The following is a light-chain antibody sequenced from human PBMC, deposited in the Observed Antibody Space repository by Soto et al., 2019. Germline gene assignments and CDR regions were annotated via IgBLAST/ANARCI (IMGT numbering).Light chain of an antibody. CDR1: QSVGSN. CDR3: QQYKTWPS. CDR2: GAS. V-gene: IGKV3-15*01. J-gene: IGKJ4*01. Sequence: EIVMTQSPATLSVSPGERATLSCRASQSVGSNLAWYQQKPGQAPRLLIYGASTRATGFPARVSGSGSGTEFTLTISILHSEDFAVYYCQQYKTWPSFGGGTKVEIK.